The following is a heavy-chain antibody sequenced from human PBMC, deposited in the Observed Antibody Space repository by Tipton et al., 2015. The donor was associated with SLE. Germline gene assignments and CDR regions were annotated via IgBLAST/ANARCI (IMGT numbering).Heavy chain of an antibody. V-gene: IGHV1-18*01. CDR3: ARRTPETRGYYYYMDV. D-gene: IGHD1-14*01. CDR1: GYTFPTYG. CDR2: RSTYNGDT. J-gene: IGHJ6*03. Sequence: QVQLVQSGAEVKKPGASVKVSCKAPGYTFPTYGISWVRQAPGQGLEWMGWRSTYNGDTTYALKLQGRVTMTADTSTNTAYMELRSLRSDDTAVYYCARRTPETRGYYYYMDVWGKGTTVTVSS.